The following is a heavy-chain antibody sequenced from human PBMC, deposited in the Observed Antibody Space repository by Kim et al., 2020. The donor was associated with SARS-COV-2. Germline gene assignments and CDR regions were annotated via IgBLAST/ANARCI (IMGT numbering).Heavy chain of an antibody. Sequence: GGSLRLSCAASGFTFSSYSMNWVRQAPGKGLEWVSYISSSSSTIYYADSVKGRFTISRDNAKNSLYLQMNSLRDEDTAVYYCARRYDGIRLRLPYYYYGMDVWGQGTTVTVSS. CDR1: GFTFSSYS. V-gene: IGHV3-48*02. D-gene: IGHD3-16*01. J-gene: IGHJ6*02. CDR3: ARRYDGIRLRLPYYYYGMDV. CDR2: ISSSSSTI.